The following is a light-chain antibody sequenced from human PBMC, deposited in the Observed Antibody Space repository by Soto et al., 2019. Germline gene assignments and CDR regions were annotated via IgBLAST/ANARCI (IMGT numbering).Light chain of an antibody. V-gene: IGLV2-14*03. Sequence: QSVLTQPDSVSGSPGQSITISCTGTSSDVGNYDYVSWYQQYPGKAPKLMIYAVSRRPSGVSNRFSGSTSGNTASLTISGLQAYDEHDYYCTSSTPSSTYVFVTGTKVTVL. CDR1: SSDVGNYDY. CDR2: AVS. CDR3: TSSTPSSTYV. J-gene: IGLJ1*01.